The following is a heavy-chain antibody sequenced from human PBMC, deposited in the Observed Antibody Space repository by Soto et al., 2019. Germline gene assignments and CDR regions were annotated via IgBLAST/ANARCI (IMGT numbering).Heavy chain of an antibody. V-gene: IGHV1-3*01. J-gene: IGHJ1*01. CDR2: INAGNGNT. CDR1: GYTFTSYA. D-gene: IGHD6-13*01. Sequence: QVQLVQSGAEVKKPGASVKVSCKASGYTFTSYAMHWVRQAPGQRLEWMGWINAGNGNTKYSQKFQGRVTITRDTSASTAYMELSSLRSEDTALYCCARPLGYSSSRDAEYFQHWCQCTLVTVSS. CDR3: ARPLGYSSSRDAEYFQH.